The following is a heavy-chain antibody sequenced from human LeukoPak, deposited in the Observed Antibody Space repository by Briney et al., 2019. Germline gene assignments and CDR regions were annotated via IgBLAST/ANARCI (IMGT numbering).Heavy chain of an antibody. V-gene: IGHV3-30*02. CDR1: GFTFRTYG. CDR2: IRYDGSNI. CDR3: AKDDCGLWFGEP. D-gene: IGHD3-10*01. J-gene: IGHJ4*02. Sequence: TGGSLRLSCAASGFTFRTYGMHWVRQAPGKGLEWVAFIRYDGSNIYYADSVKGRFTISRDNPKNTPYLQMNSLRVEDTAVYYCAKDDCGLWFGEPWGQGTLVTVSS.